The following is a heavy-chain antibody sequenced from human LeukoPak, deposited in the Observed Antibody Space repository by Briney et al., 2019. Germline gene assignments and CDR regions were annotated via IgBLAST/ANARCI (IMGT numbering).Heavy chain of an antibody. CDR1: GGSISSSRYF. Sequence: SETLSLTCTVSGGSISSSRYFWGWIRQPPGKGLEWIGSIYYSGSTYYNPSLKRRVTISVDTSKSQFSLKLSSVTAADTAVYYCARLCLYYYYGMDVWGQGTTVTVSS. J-gene: IGHJ6*02. CDR3: ARLCLYYYYGMDV. V-gene: IGHV4-39*01. CDR2: IYYSGST.